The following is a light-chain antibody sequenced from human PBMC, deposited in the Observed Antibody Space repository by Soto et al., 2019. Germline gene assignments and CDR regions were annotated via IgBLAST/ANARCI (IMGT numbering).Light chain of an antibody. V-gene: IGKV3-11*01. CDR2: DAS. CDR3: QQRSNWPLT. Sequence: EIVLTQSPATLSLSPGERATLSCRASQSVSSYLAWYQQKPGQAPRLLIYDASNRATGIPARFSGSGSGTDFTLTIIILEPEDFAVYYCQQRSNWPLTFGGGTQVDIK. CDR1: QSVSSY. J-gene: IGKJ4*01.